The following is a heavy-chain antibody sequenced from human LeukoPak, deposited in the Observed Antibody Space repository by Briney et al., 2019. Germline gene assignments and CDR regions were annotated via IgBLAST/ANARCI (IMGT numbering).Heavy chain of an antibody. CDR2: ISSSSSYI. CDR3: AREPYCSSTSCPMDY. V-gene: IGHV3-21*01. CDR1: GFTFSSYA. Sequence: GGSLRLSCAASGFTFSSYAMHWVRQAPGKGLEWVSSISSSSSYIYYADSVKGRFTISRDNAKNSLYLQMNSLRAEDTAVYYCAREPYCSSTSCPMDYWGQGTLVTVSS. J-gene: IGHJ4*02. D-gene: IGHD2-2*01.